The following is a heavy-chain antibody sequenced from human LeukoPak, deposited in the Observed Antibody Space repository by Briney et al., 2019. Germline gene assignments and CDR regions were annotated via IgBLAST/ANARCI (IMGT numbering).Heavy chain of an antibody. V-gene: IGHV4-39*01. CDR2: IYYSGTT. CDR1: GVSISSDNNY. Sequence: SQTLSLTCTVSGVSISSDNNYWGWIRQPPGKGLEWIGTIYYSGTTYYNPSLMGRVTVSVDTSKTQFSLKLTSVTAADTAVYYCARSLSAAGPTHNWFDPWGQGTLVTVSS. J-gene: IGHJ5*02. CDR3: ARSLSAAGPTHNWFDP. D-gene: IGHD6-13*01.